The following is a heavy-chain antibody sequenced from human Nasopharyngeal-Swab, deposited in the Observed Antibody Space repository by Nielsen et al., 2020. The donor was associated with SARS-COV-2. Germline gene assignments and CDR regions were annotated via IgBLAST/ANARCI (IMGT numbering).Heavy chain of an antibody. CDR3: ARGPWAYYYDPGLDY. J-gene: IGHJ4*02. V-gene: IGHV4-59*01. CDR1: GGSISSYY. Sequence: SETLSLTCTVSGGSISSYYWSWIRQPPGKGLEWIGYIYYSGSTNYNPSLKSRVTISVDTSKNQFSLKLSSVTAADTAVYYCARGPWAYYYDPGLDYWGQGTLVTVSS. CDR2: IYYSGST. D-gene: IGHD3-22*01.